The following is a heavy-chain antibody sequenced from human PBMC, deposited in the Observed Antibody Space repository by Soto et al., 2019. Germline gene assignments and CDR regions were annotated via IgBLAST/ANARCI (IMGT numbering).Heavy chain of an antibody. CDR3: ATRITGFGLLIPPFDP. CDR2: TNHTGGT. CDR1: GGSVNGYY. J-gene: IGHJ5*02. D-gene: IGHD3-3*01. Sequence: SETLSLTCAVYGGSVNGYYWNWIRQPPGKGLEWIGETNHTGGTHYNPSLKSRVTMSVDTSKNQFPLRLSSVTAADKAIYYCATRITGFGLLIPPFDPWGQGTQVTVSS. V-gene: IGHV4-34*01.